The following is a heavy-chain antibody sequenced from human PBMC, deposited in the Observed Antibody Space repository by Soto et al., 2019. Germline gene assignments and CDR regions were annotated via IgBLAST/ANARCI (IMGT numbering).Heavy chain of an antibody. Sequence: HPGGSLRLSCAASGFTFDDYAMHWVRRVPGKGLEWVSSISWNSNIIGYADSVKGRFTISRDNAKNSLYLQMNSLRPEDTALYYCARGGPDGFCSGGRCYFDYWGQGTLVTVSS. CDR1: GFTFDDYA. CDR2: ISWNSNII. V-gene: IGHV3-9*01. D-gene: IGHD2-15*01. J-gene: IGHJ4*02. CDR3: ARGGPDGFCSGGRCYFDY.